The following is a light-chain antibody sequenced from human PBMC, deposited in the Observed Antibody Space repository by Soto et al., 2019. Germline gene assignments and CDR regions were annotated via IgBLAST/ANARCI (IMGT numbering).Light chain of an antibody. V-gene: IGLV2-8*01. CDR3: SSYAGSNYVI. Sequence: QSVLTQPPSASGSPGQSVTISCTGTSSDVGGYNYVSWYQQHPGKAPKLMIYEVNKRLSGVPDRFSGSKSDNTASLTVFGLQAEDEAYYYCSSYAGSNYVIFGGGTKLTVL. CDR2: EVN. J-gene: IGLJ2*01. CDR1: SSDVGGYNY.